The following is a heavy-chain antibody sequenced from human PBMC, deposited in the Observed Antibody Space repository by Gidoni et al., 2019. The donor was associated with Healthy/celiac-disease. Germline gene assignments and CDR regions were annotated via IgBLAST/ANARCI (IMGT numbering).Heavy chain of an antibody. CDR3: ARGSGPDPYSSSWYIIDY. D-gene: IGHD6-13*01. Sequence: EVQLVESGGGLVQPGGSLRLSCAASGFTVSSNYMSWVRQAPGKGLEWVSVIYSGGSTYYADSVKGRFTISRDNSKNTLYLQMNSLRAEDTAVYYCARGSGPDPYSSSWYIIDYWGQGTLVTVSS. CDR2: IYSGGST. V-gene: IGHV3-66*02. J-gene: IGHJ4*02. CDR1: GFTVSSNY.